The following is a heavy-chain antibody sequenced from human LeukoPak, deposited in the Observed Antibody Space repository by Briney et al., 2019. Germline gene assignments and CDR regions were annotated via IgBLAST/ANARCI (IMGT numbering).Heavy chain of an antibody. V-gene: IGHV4-59*01. J-gene: IGHJ6*03. CDR3: ARRRAESSGPSFYYFYMDV. CDR2: IYYSGST. Sequence: SETLSLTCTVSGGSISSYYWSWIRQPPGKGLEWIGYIYYSGSTNYNPSLKSRVTISVDTSKNQFSLKLNSVTAADTAVYFCARRRAESSGPSFYYFYMDVWGKGTTVSVSS. CDR1: GGSISSYY. D-gene: IGHD2-8*02.